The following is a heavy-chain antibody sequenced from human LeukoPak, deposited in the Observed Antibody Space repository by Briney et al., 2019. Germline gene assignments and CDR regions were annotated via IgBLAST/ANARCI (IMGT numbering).Heavy chain of an antibody. V-gene: IGHV1-69*13. D-gene: IGHD3-9*01. Sequence: ASVKVSCKASGGTFSIYAISWVRQAPGQGLEWMRGIIPTFGTANYAQKYQGRVTITADESTSTAYMDLNNLRSEDTAVYYCARPHQVYYDILTGYLGAFDIWGQGTMVTVSS. CDR3: ARPHQVYYDILTGYLGAFDI. CDR2: IIPTFGTA. J-gene: IGHJ3*02. CDR1: GGTFSIYA.